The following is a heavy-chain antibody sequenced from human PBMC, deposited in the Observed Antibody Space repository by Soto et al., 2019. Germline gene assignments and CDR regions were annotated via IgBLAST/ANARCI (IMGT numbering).Heavy chain of an antibody. V-gene: IGHV4-59*08. CDR3: ARGSTGYSSSWYRS. J-gene: IGHJ5*02. CDR1: ARSLSSYY. D-gene: IGHD6-13*01. CDR2: IYNSGST. Sequence: PSETLPLTCSLSARSLSSYYCSWIRQPPGKGLEWIGYIYNSGSTNYNPSLKSRVTISVDTSKNQFSLKLSSVTAADTAVYYCARGSTGYSSSWYRSWGQGTLVTVSS.